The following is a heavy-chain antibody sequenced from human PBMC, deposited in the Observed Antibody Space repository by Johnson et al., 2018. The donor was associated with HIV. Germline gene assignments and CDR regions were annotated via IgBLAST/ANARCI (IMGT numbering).Heavy chain of an antibody. V-gene: IGHV3-30*03. D-gene: IGHD3-22*01. CDR1: GFSISNYW. CDR2: ISYDGSNK. J-gene: IGHJ3*02. CDR3: AREGTKDSSGLDVGAFDI. Sequence: QVQLVESGGDLVQPGGSLRLSCAASGFSISNYWMFWVRQAPGKGLEWVAVISYDGSNKYYADSVKGRFTISRDNAKNSLYLQMNSLRAKETAVYYCAREGTKDSSGLDVGAFDIWGQGTMVTVSS.